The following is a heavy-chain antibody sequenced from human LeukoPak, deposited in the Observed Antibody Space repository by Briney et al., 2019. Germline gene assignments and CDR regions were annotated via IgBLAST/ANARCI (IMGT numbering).Heavy chain of an antibody. V-gene: IGHV4-39*07. J-gene: IGHJ4*02. Sequence: SETLSLTCSVSGGSITRSSYYWGWIRQPPGKGLEWIGSIYYTGSTNYNPSLKSRVTISEDTSKNQFSLKPSSVTAADTAVYYCARGGDDYVWGSYRFWGQGTLVTVSS. CDR2: IYYTGST. CDR3: ARGGDDYVWGSYRF. CDR1: GGSITRSSYY. D-gene: IGHD3-16*02.